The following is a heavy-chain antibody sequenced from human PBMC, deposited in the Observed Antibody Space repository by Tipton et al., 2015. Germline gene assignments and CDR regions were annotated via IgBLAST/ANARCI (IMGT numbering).Heavy chain of an antibody. Sequence: SLRLSCAASGFTFTNYWMHWVRQTPGKGLVWVSRVNDDGSIATYADSVKGRFTISRDNSKNTLFLQMNSLRAEDTAVYYCAKSSYFDWFDSWGQGTLVTVSS. CDR1: GFTFTNYW. D-gene: IGHD3-9*01. J-gene: IGHJ5*01. CDR2: VNDDGSIA. CDR3: AKSSYFDWFDS. V-gene: IGHV3-74*01.